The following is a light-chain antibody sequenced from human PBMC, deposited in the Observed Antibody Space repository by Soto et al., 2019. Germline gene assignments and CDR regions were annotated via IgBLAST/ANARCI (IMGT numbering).Light chain of an antibody. V-gene: IGLV1-44*01. J-gene: IGLJ1*01. Sequence: QSVLTQPPSVSGTPGQRVSISCSGIWSNIGQNSVSWYHHLPGTAPKLLIYSNNQRPSGVTGRFSGSKSGTSASLAISGLQSEDEADYYCAAWDDIVNGYVFGTGTKLTVL. CDR2: SNN. CDR1: WSNIGQNS. CDR3: AAWDDIVNGYV.